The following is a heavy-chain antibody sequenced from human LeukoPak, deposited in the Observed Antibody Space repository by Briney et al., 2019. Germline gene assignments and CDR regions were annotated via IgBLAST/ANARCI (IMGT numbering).Heavy chain of an antibody. J-gene: IGHJ6*02. CDR2: VSGSGGST. D-gene: IGHD3-3*01. V-gene: IGHV3-23*01. CDR1: GFTFSSYA. Sequence: GASLRLSCAASGFTFSSYAMSGVRQAPGKGLDGVAAVSGSGGSTYYADSVKGRFTISRDKSKKTLYLQMNSLRAEYTAVSYSAKDPDITIFGVVIIPLDGMDVWGQGTTVTVSS. CDR3: AKDPDITIFGVVIIPLDGMDV.